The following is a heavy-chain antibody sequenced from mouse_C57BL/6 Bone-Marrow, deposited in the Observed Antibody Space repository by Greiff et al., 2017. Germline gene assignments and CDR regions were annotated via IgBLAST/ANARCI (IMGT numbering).Heavy chain of an antibody. CDR2: IDPSDSYT. CDR3: AREEIYYGNHGSEYYAMDY. Sequence: VQLQQPGAELVKPGASVKLSCKASGYTFTSYWMQWVQQRPGQGLEWIGEIDPSDSYTNYNQTFKGKATLSVDTSSSTAYLQLSSLTSEDSAVYYCAREEIYYGNHGSEYYAMDYWGQGTSVTVSS. J-gene: IGHJ4*01. D-gene: IGHD2-1*01. V-gene: IGHV1-50*01. CDR1: GYTFTSYW.